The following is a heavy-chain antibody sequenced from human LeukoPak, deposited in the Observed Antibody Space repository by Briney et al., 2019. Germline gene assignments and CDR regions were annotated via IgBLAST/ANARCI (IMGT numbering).Heavy chain of an antibody. CDR1: GFTFTSSA. J-gene: IGHJ4*02. CDR3: AADPNYYDSSGYSDY. D-gene: IGHD3-22*01. CDR2: IVVGSGST. V-gene: IGHV1-58*02. Sequence: ASVKVSCKASGFTFTSSAMQWVRQARGQRLEWIGWIVVGSGSTNYAQKFQERVTITRDMSTSTAYMELSSLRSEDTAVYYCAADPNYYDSSGYSDYWGQRTLVTVSS.